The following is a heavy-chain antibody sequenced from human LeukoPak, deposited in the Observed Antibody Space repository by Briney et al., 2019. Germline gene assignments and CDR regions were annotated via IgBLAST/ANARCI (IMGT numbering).Heavy chain of an antibody. J-gene: IGHJ1*01. D-gene: IGHD6-19*01. Sequence: GGSLRLSCEASGLTFNRYWMTWVRQAPGKGLEWVANIKQDGSEKNYVDSVKGRFTISRDNAKNSLSLRMNSLSAEDTAVYYCATGYSSGWYFYFQHWGQGSLVSVSS. V-gene: IGHV3-7*01. CDR2: IKQDGSEK. CDR1: GLTFNRYW. CDR3: ATGYSSGWYFYFQH.